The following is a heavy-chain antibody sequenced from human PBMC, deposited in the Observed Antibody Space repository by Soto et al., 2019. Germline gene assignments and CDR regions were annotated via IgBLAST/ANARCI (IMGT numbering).Heavy chain of an antibody. J-gene: IGHJ4*02. CDR2: INSDGTRI. V-gene: IGHV3-74*01. CDR3: ARAGDWNYVPDF. Sequence: ASVKVSFAASGFTFTNYRRHWVRQAPGKGLVWVARINSDGTRINYADSVKGRFTISRDNAKNTVFLQMKSLRDEDSAVYFCARAGDWNYVPDFWGQGTLVTVSS. D-gene: IGHD1-7*01. CDR1: GFTFTNYR.